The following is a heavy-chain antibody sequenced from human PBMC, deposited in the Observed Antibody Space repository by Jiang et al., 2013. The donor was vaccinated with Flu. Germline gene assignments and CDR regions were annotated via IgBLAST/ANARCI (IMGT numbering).Heavy chain of an antibody. J-gene: IGHJ6*02. D-gene: IGHD3-9*01. Sequence: DYAVSVKSRITINPDTSKNQFSLQLNSVTPEDTAVYYCAREDILTGSSGSYYYYGMDVWGQGTTVTVSS. CDR3: AREDILTGSSGSYYYYGMDV. V-gene: IGHV6-1*01.